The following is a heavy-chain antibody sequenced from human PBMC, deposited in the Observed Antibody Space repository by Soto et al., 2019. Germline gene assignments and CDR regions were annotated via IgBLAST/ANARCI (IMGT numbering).Heavy chain of an antibody. CDR1: EFTFNVYW. V-gene: IGHV3-74*01. CDR3: VRDRGQPDAFDI. D-gene: IGHD1-1*01. J-gene: IGHJ3*02. CDR2: MNRDGTNI. Sequence: EVQLVESGGGLVQPGGSLRLSCAASEFTFNVYWVHWVRQAPGKGLVWVAHMNRDGTNINYEDSVKGRFTISRDHAKNALYLQMNSLRVEATAVYYCVRDRGQPDAFDIWGQGTVVTVSA.